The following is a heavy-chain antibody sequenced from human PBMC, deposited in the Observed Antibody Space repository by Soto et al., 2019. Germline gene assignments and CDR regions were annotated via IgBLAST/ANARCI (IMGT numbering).Heavy chain of an antibody. CDR3: THRRGGIFDY. Sequence: QVTLRESGPTLVKPTQTLTLTCTFSGFSLSTSGVGVGWIRQPPGKALEWLALIYWDDEKRNSPSVKSRLTITKDTSNNKVVLTMTYMDPVDTATYYCTHRRGGIFDYWGQGTLVTVSS. CDR1: GFSLSTSGVG. D-gene: IGHD2-15*01. J-gene: IGHJ4*02. V-gene: IGHV2-5*02. CDR2: IYWDDEK.